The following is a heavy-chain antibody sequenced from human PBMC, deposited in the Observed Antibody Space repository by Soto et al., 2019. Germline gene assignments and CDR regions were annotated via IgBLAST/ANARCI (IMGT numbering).Heavy chain of an antibody. D-gene: IGHD3-10*01. CDR1: GGSFSGYY. J-gene: IGHJ6*02. CDR3: ARGGLLWFGEFYYYYYGMDV. V-gene: IGHV4-34*01. Sequence: SETLSLTCAVYGGSFSGYYWSWIRQPPGKGLEWIGEINHSGSTNYNPSLKSRVTISVDTSKNQFSLKLSSVTAADTAVYYCARGGLLWFGEFYYYYYGMDVWGQGTTVT. CDR2: INHSGST.